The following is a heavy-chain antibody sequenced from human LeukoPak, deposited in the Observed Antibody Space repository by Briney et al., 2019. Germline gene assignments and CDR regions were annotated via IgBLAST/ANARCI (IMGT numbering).Heavy chain of an antibody. CDR2: FNHSGST. CDR3: ASRIVPSSDFDY. CDR1: GGSFSGYY. J-gene: IGHJ4*02. Sequence: SETLSLTCAVYGGSFSGYYWSWIRHPAGKGLEWIGEFNHSGSTNYNPSLKRRVTISVDTSKNQFSLKLSSVTVADTAVYYCASRIVPSSDFDYWGQGTLVTVSS. V-gene: IGHV4-34*01. D-gene: IGHD5-12*01.